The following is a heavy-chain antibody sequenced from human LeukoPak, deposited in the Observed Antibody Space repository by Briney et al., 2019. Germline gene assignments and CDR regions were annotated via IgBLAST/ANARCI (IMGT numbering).Heavy chain of an antibody. V-gene: IGHV4-59*01. Sequence: SETLSLTCTVSGGSISSYYWSWIRQPPGKGLEWIGYIYYSGSTNYNSSLRSRVTISVDTSKNQFSLKLSSVTAADTAVYYCARDQQRVFGVYGMDVWGQGTTVTVSS. D-gene: IGHD3-10*01. CDR2: IYYSGST. J-gene: IGHJ6*02. CDR3: ARDQQRVFGVYGMDV. CDR1: GGSISSYY.